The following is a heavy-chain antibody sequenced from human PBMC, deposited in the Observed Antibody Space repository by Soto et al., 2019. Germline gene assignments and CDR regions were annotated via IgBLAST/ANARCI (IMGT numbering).Heavy chain of an antibody. CDR1: GGSFSGYY. D-gene: IGHD3-10*01. CDR3: SSDKITRLFAY. V-gene: IGHV4-34*01. J-gene: IGHJ4*02. Sequence: SETLSLTCAVYGGSFSGYYWTWIRQPPGTGLEWIGEINHSGSTNYNPSLKSRVTISVDTSKNQFSLKLTSVTAADTAVYYCSSDKITRLFAYWGKGPLVPVPS. CDR2: INHSGST.